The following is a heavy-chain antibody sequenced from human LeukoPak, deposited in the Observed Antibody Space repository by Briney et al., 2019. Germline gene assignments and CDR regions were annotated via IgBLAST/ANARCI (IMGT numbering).Heavy chain of an antibody. CDR2: ISGSGGST. CDR3: AKSMVRGVNVAWFDP. J-gene: IGHJ5*02. D-gene: IGHD3-10*01. CDR1: GFTFSSYA. V-gene: IGHV3-23*01. Sequence: GGSLRLSCAASGFTFSSYAMSWVRQAPGKGLEWVSVISGSGGSTYYADSVKGRFTISRDNSKNTLYLQMNSLRAEDTAVYYCAKSMVRGVNVAWFDPWGQGTLVTVSS.